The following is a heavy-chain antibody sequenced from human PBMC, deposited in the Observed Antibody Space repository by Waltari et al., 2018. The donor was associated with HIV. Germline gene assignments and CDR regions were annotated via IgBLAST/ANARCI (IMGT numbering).Heavy chain of an antibody. Sequence: EVQLVESGGDLVKPGGSLKLSCAASGFTFHNASLSWVRQTPGKGLEWVGRSRSAGDGGVVDYAAPVKGRFTISRDDSKNTLYLQLNSLQAEDTAVYYCTTDHSATWYGRYDYWGQGALVTVSS. CDR2: SRSAGDGGVV. CDR1: GFTFHNAS. CDR3: TTDHSATWYGRYDY. J-gene: IGHJ4*02. D-gene: IGHD6-13*01. V-gene: IGHV3-15*01.